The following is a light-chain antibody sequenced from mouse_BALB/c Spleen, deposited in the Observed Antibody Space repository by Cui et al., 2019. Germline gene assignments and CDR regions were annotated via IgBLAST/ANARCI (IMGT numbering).Light chain of an antibody. J-gene: IGKJ2*01. V-gene: IGKV8-28*01. Sequence: DIVMTQSPSSLSASAGEKGTMSCKSSQSLLNSGNQKNYLAWYQQKPGQPPKLLIYGASTRESGVPDRFTGSGSGTDFTLTISSVQAEDLAVYYCQNDHSYPYTFGGGTKLEIK. CDR2: GAS. CDR3: QNDHSYPYT. CDR1: QSLLNSGNQKNY.